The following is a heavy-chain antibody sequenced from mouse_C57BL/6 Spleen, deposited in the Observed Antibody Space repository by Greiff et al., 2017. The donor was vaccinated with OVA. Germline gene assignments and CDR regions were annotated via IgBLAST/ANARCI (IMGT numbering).Heavy chain of an antibody. CDR2: IYPYNGVS. CDR3: ARAAYYGNIGYAMDY. Sequence: VQLQQSGPELVKPGASVKISCKASGYSFTGYYMHWVKQSHGNILDWIGYIYPYNGVSSYNQKFKGKATLTVDKSSSTAYMELRSLTSEDSAVYYCARAAYYGNIGYAMDYWGQGTTVTVSS. CDR1: GYSFTGYY. J-gene: IGHJ4*01. D-gene: IGHD2-10*01. V-gene: IGHV1-31*01.